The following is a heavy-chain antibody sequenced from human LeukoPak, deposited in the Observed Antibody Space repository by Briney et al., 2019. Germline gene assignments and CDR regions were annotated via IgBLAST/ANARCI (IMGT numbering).Heavy chain of an antibody. Sequence: TGGSLRLSCAASGFTVSSNYMSWVRQAPGKGLEWVSVIYSGGSTYYADSVKGRFTISRDNSKNTLYLQMNSLRAEDTAVYYCARGGIAAAGGEYSSGWTGYWGQGTLVTVSS. J-gene: IGHJ4*02. CDR1: GFTVSSNY. CDR2: IYSGGST. D-gene: IGHD6-13*01. CDR3: ARGGIAAAGGEYSSGWTGY. V-gene: IGHV3-66*01.